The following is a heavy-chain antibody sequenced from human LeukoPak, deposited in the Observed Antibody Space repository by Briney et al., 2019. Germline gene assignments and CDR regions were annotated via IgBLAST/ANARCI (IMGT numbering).Heavy chain of an antibody. J-gene: IGHJ4*02. Sequence: ASVKVPCTASGYTFTGYYLHWVRQAPGQGPEWMGWINPNSGGTDYAQKFQGRVTMTRDTSSSTAYMELSSLRSDDTAVYYCARSFQAIATAASGLYFDFWGQGTLVTVSS. D-gene: IGHD6-13*01. V-gene: IGHV1-2*02. CDR1: GYTFTGYY. CDR2: INPNSGGT. CDR3: ARSFQAIATAASGLYFDF.